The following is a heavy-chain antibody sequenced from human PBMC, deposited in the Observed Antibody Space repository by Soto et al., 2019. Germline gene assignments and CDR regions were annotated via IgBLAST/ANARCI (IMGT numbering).Heavy chain of an antibody. V-gene: IGHV3-30*18. CDR3: AKANSIQIWTTDAVDM. CDR2: ISYDGSNK. CDR1: GFTFSSYG. J-gene: IGHJ3*02. Sequence: QVQLVESGGGVVQPGRSLRLSCAASGFTFSSYGMHWVRQAPGKGLEWVAVISYDGSNKYYADSVKGRFTNSRDNSKNTLYLQMNGLRSEDTAVYYCAKANSIQIWTTDAVDMWRQGTMVTVSS. D-gene: IGHD5-18*01.